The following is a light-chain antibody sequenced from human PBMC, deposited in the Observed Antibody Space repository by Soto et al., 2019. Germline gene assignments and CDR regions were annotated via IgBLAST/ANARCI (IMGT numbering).Light chain of an antibody. J-gene: IGKJ4*01. CDR3: QQHSRSIT. Sequence: TQSPGTLSLSPGERATLSCRASQSVNNNYLAWYQQKPGQSPRLLIYGASIRATAIPDRFSGSGSGTDFTLTISRLEPEDSAVYYCQQHSRSITFGGGTKVDIK. CDR2: GAS. CDR1: QSVNNNY. V-gene: IGKV3-20*01.